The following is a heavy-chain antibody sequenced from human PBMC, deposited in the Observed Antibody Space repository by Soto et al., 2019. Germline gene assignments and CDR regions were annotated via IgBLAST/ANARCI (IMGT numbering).Heavy chain of an antibody. CDR2: ISTYNGNT. CDR3: ARSRGLTGYYVY. J-gene: IGHJ4*02. D-gene: IGHD3-9*01. Sequence: ASVKVSCKASGYTFTSYGVSWVRQAPGQGLEWMGWISTYNGNTNYAQKLQGRVTMTTDTSTSTAYVELRSLRSDDTAVYYCARSRGLTGYYVYWGQGTLVTVSS. V-gene: IGHV1-18*01. CDR1: GYTFTSYG.